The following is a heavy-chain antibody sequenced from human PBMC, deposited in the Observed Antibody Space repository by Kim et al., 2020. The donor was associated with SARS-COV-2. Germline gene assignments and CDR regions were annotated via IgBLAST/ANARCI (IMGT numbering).Heavy chain of an antibody. V-gene: IGHV3-23*01. Sequence: GGSLRLSCAASGFTFSSYAMSWVRQAPGKGLEWVSAISGSGGSTYYADSVKGRFTLSRDNSKNTLYLQMNSLRAEDTAVYYCAKRSALTTVTTRIDYWGQGKLVTVSS. CDR1: GFTFSSYA. D-gene: IGHD4-17*01. CDR3: AKRSALTTVTTRIDY. J-gene: IGHJ4*02. CDR2: ISGSGGST.